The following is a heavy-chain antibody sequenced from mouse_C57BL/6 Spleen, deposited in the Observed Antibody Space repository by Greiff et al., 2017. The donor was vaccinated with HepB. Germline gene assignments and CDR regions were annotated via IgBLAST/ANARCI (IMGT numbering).Heavy chain of an antibody. Sequence: ESGPELVKPGASVKISCKASGYAFSSSWMNWVKQRPGKGLEWIGRIYPGDGDTNYNGKFKGKATLTADKSSSTAYMQLSSLTSEDSAVYFCASLLTTEAMDYWGQGTSVTVSS. CDR1: GYAFSSSW. V-gene: IGHV1-82*01. J-gene: IGHJ4*01. CDR3: ASLLTTEAMDY. D-gene: IGHD1-1*01. CDR2: IYPGDGDT.